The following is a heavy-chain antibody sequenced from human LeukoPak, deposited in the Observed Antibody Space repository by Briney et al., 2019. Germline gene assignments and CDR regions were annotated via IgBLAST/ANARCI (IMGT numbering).Heavy chain of an antibody. CDR1: GLTVSSNY. D-gene: IGHD3-10*01. J-gene: IGHJ6*03. Sequence: GGSLRLSCAASGLTVSSNYMSWVRQAPGKGLEWVSVIYSGGSTYYADSVKGRFTISRDNSKNTLYLQMNSLRAEDTAVYYCARGIMVRGVIITYYYYMDVWGKGTTVTISS. CDR3: ARGIMVRGVIITYYYYMDV. V-gene: IGHV3-66*01. CDR2: IYSGGST.